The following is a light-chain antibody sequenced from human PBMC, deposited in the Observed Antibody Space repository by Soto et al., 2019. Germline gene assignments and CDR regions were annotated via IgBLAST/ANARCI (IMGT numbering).Light chain of an antibody. J-gene: IGLJ3*02. V-gene: IGLV1-44*01. Sequence: QSVLTQPPSVSGTPGLRVTISCSGGSSNIGRDTVNWYEQLPGTAPKLLMFNDDQRPSGVPDRFSGSRSGTSASLAISGLQSDDEADYFCSSWDDGLNGSVFGGGTKLT. CDR3: SSWDDGLNGSV. CDR2: NDD. CDR1: SSNIGRDT.